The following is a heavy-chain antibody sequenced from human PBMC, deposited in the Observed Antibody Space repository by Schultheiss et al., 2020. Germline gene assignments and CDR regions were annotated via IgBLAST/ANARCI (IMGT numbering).Heavy chain of an antibody. CDR3: ARLNRGVEAAHIDY. V-gene: IGHV4-4*07. D-gene: IGHD2-15*01. Sequence: SETLALTCTVSGGSISSHDWSWIRQSAGKGLEWIGRIRSSGTTNYNPSLESRVTMSLDTSKNQLSLRLNSVTAADTAVYYCARLNRGVEAAHIDYWGQGALVTVSS. CDR2: IRSSGTT. J-gene: IGHJ4*02. CDR1: GGSISSHD.